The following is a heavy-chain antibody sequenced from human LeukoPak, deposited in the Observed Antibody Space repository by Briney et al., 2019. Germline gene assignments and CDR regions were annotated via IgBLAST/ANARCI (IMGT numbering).Heavy chain of an antibody. J-gene: IGHJ6*03. V-gene: IGHV3-11*01. CDR2: ISSSGSTI. Sequence: TGGSLRLSCAASGFTFSDYYMSWIRQAPGKGLEWVSYISSSGSTIYYADSVKGRFTISRDNAKNSLYLQMNSLRAEDTAVYYCARLSPSRHYYYYMDVWGKGTTVTVSS. CDR3: ARLSPSRHYYYYMDV. CDR1: GFTFSDYY.